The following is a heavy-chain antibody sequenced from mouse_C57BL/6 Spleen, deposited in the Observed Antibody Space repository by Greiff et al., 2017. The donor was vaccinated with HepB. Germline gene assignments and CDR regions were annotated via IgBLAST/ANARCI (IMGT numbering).Heavy chain of an antibody. V-gene: IGHV1-64*01. CDR1: GYTFTSYW. D-gene: IGHD1-1*01. J-gene: IGHJ4*01. Sequence: VQLQQPGAELVKPGASVKLSCKASGYTFTSYWMHWVKQRPGQGLEWIGMIHPNSGSTNYNEKFKSKATLTVDKSSSTAYMQLSSLTSEDSAVYYCAVITTVVADAMDYWGQGTSVTVSS. CDR2: IHPNSGST. CDR3: AVITTVVADAMDY.